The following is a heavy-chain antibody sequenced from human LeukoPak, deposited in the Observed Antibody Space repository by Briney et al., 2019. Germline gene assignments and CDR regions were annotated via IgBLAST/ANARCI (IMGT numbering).Heavy chain of an antibody. Sequence: SETLSLTCAVSGGSISSSNWWSWVRQPPGKGLEWIGYIYYSGSTNYNPSLKSRVTISVDTSKNQFSLKLSSVTAADTAVYYCAGSSSWYRGDYWGQGTLVTVSS. CDR2: IYYSGST. J-gene: IGHJ4*02. CDR3: AGSSSWYRGDY. CDR1: GGSISSSNW. D-gene: IGHD6-13*01. V-gene: IGHV4-4*02.